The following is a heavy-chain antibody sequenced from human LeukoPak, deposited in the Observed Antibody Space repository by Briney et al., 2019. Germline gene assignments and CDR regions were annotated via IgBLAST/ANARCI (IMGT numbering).Heavy chain of an antibody. CDR3: ARHYDFWSGEGYFDY. CDR1: GHTFTSYY. CDR2: INPSGGST. V-gene: IGHV1-46*01. J-gene: IGHJ4*02. Sequence: ASVKVSCKASGHTFTSYYMHWVRQAPGQGLEWMGIINPSGGSTSYAQKFQGRVTMTRDTSTSTVYMELSSLRSEDTAVYYCARHYDFWSGEGYFDYWGQGTLVTVSS. D-gene: IGHD3-3*01.